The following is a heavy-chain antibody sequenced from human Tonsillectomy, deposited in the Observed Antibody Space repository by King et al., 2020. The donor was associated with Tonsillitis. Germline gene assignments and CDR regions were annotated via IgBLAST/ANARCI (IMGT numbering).Heavy chain of an antibody. CDR3: ASTSSGSGYYYYGMDV. D-gene: IGHD3-22*01. J-gene: IGHJ6*02. Sequence: EVQLVQSGAEVKKPGESLKISCKGSGYSFTSYWISWVRQMPGKGLEWMGRIDPSDSYTDYSPSFQGHVTISADKSISTAYLQWSSLKASDTAMYYCASTSSGSGYYYYGMDVWGLGTTVTVSS. V-gene: IGHV5-10-1*01. CDR1: GYSFTSYW. CDR2: IDPSDSYT.